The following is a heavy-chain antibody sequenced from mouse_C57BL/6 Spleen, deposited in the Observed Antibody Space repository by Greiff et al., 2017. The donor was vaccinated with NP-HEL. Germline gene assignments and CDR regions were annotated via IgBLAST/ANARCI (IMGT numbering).Heavy chain of an antibody. CDR1: GYAFTNYL. D-gene: IGHD2-1*01. Sequence: VQLQQSGAELVRPGTSVKVSCKASGYAFTNYLIEWVKQRPGQGLEWIGVINPGSGGTNYNEKFKGKATLTADKSSSTAYMQLSSLTSEDSAVYFCASNYDDYAMDYWGQGTSVTVSS. J-gene: IGHJ4*01. CDR3: ASNYDDYAMDY. CDR2: INPGSGGT. V-gene: IGHV1-54*01.